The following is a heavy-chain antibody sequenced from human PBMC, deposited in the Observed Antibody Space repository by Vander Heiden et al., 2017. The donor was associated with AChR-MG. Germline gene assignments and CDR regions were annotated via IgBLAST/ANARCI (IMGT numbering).Heavy chain of an antibody. CDR3: ATLLGRYSSSPEY. CDR2: ISSGSTYI. D-gene: IGHD6-13*01. Sequence: EVQLVESGGGLVKREGSLRLSCAAPGSSSSSYNMNWVRQAPGKGLEWVSSISSGSTYIYYADSVKGRFTISRDNAKNSLYLQMNSLRDEDTAVYYCATLLGRYSSSPEYWGQGTPVTVS. V-gene: IGHV3-21*06. CDR1: GSSSSSYN. J-gene: IGHJ4*02.